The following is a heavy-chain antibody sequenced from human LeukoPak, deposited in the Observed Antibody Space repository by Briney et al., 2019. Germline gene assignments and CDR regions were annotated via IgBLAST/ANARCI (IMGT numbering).Heavy chain of an antibody. CDR3: ARGPYGSGSYVVY. CDR1: GFTFSSYA. J-gene: IGHJ4*02. Sequence: GGSLRLSCAASGFTFSSYAMSWVRQAPGKGLEWVSSISSSTTYIYYADSLKGRFAISRDNAKNSLYLQMNSLRAEDTAVYYCARGPYGSGSYVVYWGQGTLVTVSS. D-gene: IGHD3-10*01. V-gene: IGHV3-21*01. CDR2: ISSSTTYI.